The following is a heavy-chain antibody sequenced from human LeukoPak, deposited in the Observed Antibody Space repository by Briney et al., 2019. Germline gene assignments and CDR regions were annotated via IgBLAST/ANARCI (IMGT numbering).Heavy chain of an antibody. CDR2: INTYNGDT. CDR3: LVVPAAMGYYYYGMDV. Sequence: ASVKVSCKTSGYPFTTYGINWVRQAPGQGLEWMGWINTYNGDTNYAQKFQGRVIMTTETSTSTAYIELRSLRSDDTAAYYCLVVPAAMGYYYYGMDVWGQGTTVTVSS. D-gene: IGHD2-2*01. CDR1: GYPFTTYG. V-gene: IGHV1-18*01. J-gene: IGHJ6*02.